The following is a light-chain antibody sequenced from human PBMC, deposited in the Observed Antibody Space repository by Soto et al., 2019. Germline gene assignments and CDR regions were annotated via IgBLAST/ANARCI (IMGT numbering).Light chain of an antibody. V-gene: IGKV1-5*03. Sequence: DMKLTQSPSTLSRYGGDRVSVACRASQSRGNWLAWYQQKPGKGPKLRSYKASSLESGVPSRFSGSGSGTEFTLTITSRQTDDFATYYCQQYNGTFGQGTRLEI. CDR2: KAS. CDR3: QQYNGT. J-gene: IGKJ5*01. CDR1: QSRGNW.